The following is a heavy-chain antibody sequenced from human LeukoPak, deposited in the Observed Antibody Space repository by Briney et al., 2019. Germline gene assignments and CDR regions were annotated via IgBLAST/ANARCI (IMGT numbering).Heavy chain of an antibody. J-gene: IGHJ6*02. Sequence: SQTLSLTCSVSGASITSESYYWTWIRQPAGKGLEWIGRIYASGVTSYNPSLKTRLTMTLDTSKNQFSLRLSSVTAADTAVYYCARDLSIAAGGLYYYYGMDVWGQGTTVTASS. CDR3: ARDLSIAAGGLYYYYGMDV. D-gene: IGHD6-13*01. CDR2: IYASGVT. CDR1: GASITSESYY. V-gene: IGHV4-61*02.